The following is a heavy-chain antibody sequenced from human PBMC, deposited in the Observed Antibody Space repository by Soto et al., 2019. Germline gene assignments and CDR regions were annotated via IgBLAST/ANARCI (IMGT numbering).Heavy chain of an antibody. V-gene: IGHV3-23*01. Sequence: EVQLLESGGGLVQPGGSLRLSCAASGFSFASYAMSWVRQAPGKGLEWVSGISSSARGTYYADSVKGRFTISRDNSKKTVFLHMNSLRAEDTALYYCAKATYGDYGGFDYWGQGTLVTVSS. CDR2: ISSSARGT. D-gene: IGHD4-17*01. J-gene: IGHJ4*02. CDR3: AKATYGDYGGFDY. CDR1: GFSFASYA.